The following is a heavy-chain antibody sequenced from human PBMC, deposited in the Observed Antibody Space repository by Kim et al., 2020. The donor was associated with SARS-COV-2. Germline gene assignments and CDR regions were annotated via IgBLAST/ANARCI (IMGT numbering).Heavy chain of an antibody. CDR2: IRHDASII. Sequence: GGSLRLSCAASGFPFSAHPMTWVRQAPGKGLEWVSYIRHDASIIYYANSVKGRFTISRDNARNSLYLQMNSLREEDTAVYYCARDMLITGADDKWGQGTL. V-gene: IGHV3-48*02. CDR1: GFPFSAHP. D-gene: IGHD3-16*01. J-gene: IGHJ4*02. CDR3: ARDMLITGADDK.